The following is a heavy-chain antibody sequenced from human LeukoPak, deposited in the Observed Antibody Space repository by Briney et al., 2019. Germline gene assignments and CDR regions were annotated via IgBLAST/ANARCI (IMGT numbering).Heavy chain of an antibody. V-gene: IGHV4-4*02. CDR1: GGSISSSNW. J-gene: IGHJ4*02. Sequence: SGTLSLTCAVSGGSISSSNWWSWVRQPPGKGLEWIGEIYHSGSTNYNPSLKSRVTISVDKSKNQFSLKLSSVTAADTAVYYCASRKRLVAAHPFDYWGQGTLVTVSS. CDR2: IYHSGST. CDR3: ASRKRLVAAHPFDY. D-gene: IGHD2-15*01.